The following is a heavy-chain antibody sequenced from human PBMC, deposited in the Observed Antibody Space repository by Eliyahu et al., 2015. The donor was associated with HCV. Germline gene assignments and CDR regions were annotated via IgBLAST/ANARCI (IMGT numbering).Heavy chain of an antibody. CDR3: TADIPNGAVYVPIDY. CDR1: GFSXNSAW. CDR2: IKSKVDGGTA. D-gene: IGHD2-2*02. Sequence: EVKLVESGGGLVEPGGSLRLSCAASGFSXNSAWMIWVRQAPGKGLEWVGLIKSKVDGGTADHAPPVKGRFTISRDDSENTLYLHMNSLKTEDTAIYYCTADIPNGAVYVPIDYWGQGALVTVSS. V-gene: IGHV3-15*01. J-gene: IGHJ4*02.